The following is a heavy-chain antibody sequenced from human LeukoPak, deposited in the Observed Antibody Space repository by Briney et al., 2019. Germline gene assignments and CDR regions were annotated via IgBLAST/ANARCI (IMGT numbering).Heavy chain of an antibody. J-gene: IGHJ6*03. CDR3: ARNTMTITRYYYYMDV. CDR1: GYTFTGYY. V-gene: IGHV1-2*02. D-gene: IGHD3-22*01. CDR2: INPNSGGT. Sequence: ASVKVSCKASGYTFTGYYMHWVRQAPGQGLEWMGWINPNSGGTNYARKFQGRVTMTRDTSISTAYMELSRLRSEDTAVYYCARNTMTITRYYYYMDVWGKGTTVTVSS.